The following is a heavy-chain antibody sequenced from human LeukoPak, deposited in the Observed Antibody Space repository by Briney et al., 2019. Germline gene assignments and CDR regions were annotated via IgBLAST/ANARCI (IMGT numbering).Heavy chain of an antibody. J-gene: IGHJ4*02. CDR2: IYYSGST. D-gene: IGHD6-19*01. Sequence: PSETLSLTCTVSGGSISSSSYYWGWIRQPPGKGLEWIGSIYYSGSTYYNPSLKSRVTISVDTSKNQFSLKLSSVTAADTAVYYCARDGYSSGRGASFDYWGQGTLVTVSS. CDR1: GGSISSSSYY. V-gene: IGHV4-39*07. CDR3: ARDGYSSGRGASFDY.